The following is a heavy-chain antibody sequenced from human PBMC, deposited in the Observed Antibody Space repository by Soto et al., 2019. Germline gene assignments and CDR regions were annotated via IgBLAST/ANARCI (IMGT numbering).Heavy chain of an antibody. J-gene: IGHJ6*02. Sequence: PGESLKISCKGSGYGFTSYWIGWVRQMPGKGLEWMGIIYPGDSDTRYSPSFQGQVTISADKSISTAYLQWSSLKASDTAMYYCARHSVYCTNGVCFIYGMDVWGQGTTVTVSS. V-gene: IGHV5-51*01. D-gene: IGHD2-8*01. CDR2: IYPGDSDT. CDR1: GYGFTSYW. CDR3: ARHSVYCTNGVCFIYGMDV.